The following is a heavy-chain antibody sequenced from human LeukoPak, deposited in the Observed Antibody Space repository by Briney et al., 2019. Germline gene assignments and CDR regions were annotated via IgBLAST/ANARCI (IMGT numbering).Heavy chain of an antibody. Sequence: PSETLSLTCTVSGGSISTTNYYWGWIRQSPGKGLEWFGCVYYSGSTYYNPSLKSRVTISVDTSKNQFSLKLSSVTAADTAVYYCASWRGSGSYYNSNFDYWGQGTLVTVSS. CDR2: VYYSGST. V-gene: IGHV4-39*07. D-gene: IGHD1-26*01. CDR3: ASWRGSGSYYNSNFDY. J-gene: IGHJ4*02. CDR1: GGSISTTNYY.